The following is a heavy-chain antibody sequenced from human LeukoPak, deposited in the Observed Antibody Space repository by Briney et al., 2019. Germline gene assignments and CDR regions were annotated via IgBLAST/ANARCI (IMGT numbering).Heavy chain of an antibody. J-gene: IGHJ1*01. CDR1: GFTFSSYG. Sequence: GSLRLSCAASGFTFSSYGMHWVRQAPGKGLEWVAVISYDGSNKYYADSVKGRFTISRDNSKNTLYLEMNSLRAEDTAVYYCAKGAASAEYFQHWGQGTLVTVSS. D-gene: IGHD5-18*01. CDR2: ISYDGSNK. V-gene: IGHV3-30*18. CDR3: AKGAASAEYFQH.